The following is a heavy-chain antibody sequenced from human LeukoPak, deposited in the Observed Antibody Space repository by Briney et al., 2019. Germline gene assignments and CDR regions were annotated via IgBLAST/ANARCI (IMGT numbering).Heavy chain of an antibody. CDR3: ARDKKEMQYYFDY. Sequence: ASVKVSCKASGYTFTGYYMHWVRQAPGQGLELMGRINPNSGGTNYAQKFQGRVTMTRDTSISTAYMELNRLTSDDTAVYYCARDKKEMQYYFDYWGQGTLVTVSS. J-gene: IGHJ4*02. CDR1: GYTFTGYY. V-gene: IGHV1-2*06. D-gene: IGHD6-19*01. CDR2: INPNSGGT.